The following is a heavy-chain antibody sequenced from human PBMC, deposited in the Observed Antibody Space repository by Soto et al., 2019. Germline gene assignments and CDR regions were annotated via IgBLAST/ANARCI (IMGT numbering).Heavy chain of an antibody. CDR1: GGSISSGGYY. Sequence: PSETLSLTCTVSGGSISSGGYYWSWIRQHPGKGLEWIGYIYYSGSTYYNPSLKSRVTISVDTSKNQFSLKLSSVTAADTAVYYCARGAKAYCGGDGYSDYFDYWGQGTLVTVSS. CDR3: ARGAKAYCGGDGYSDYFDY. CDR2: IYYSGST. J-gene: IGHJ4*02. V-gene: IGHV4-31*03. D-gene: IGHD2-21*02.